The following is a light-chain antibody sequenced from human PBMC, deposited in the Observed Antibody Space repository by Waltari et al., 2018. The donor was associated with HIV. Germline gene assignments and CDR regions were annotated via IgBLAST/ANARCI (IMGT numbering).Light chain of an antibody. Sequence: DIQLTQSPSSLPASVRDRVTIHCRASQSLSTSLNWYQHKPGEAPKLLIFDASRLHTGVPSSFSGSGSGTQFTLTISSLQPEDFATYYCQQAYRGRTFGQGTKVDIK. CDR3: QQAYRGRT. J-gene: IGKJ1*01. V-gene: IGKV1-39*01. CDR2: DAS. CDR1: QSLSTS.